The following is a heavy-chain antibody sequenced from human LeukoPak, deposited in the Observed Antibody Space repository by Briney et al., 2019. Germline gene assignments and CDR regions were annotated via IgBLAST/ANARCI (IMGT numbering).Heavy chain of an antibody. CDR3: AKDDYDILTGYSNHYYYGMDV. CDR1: GSTFSSYA. CDR2: ISGSGGST. J-gene: IGHJ6*02. D-gene: IGHD3-9*01. Sequence: PGGSLRLSCAASGSTFSSYAMSWVRQAPGKGLEWVSAISGSGGSTYYADSVKGRFTISRDNSKNTLYLQMNSLRAEDTAVYYCAKDDYDILTGYSNHYYYGMDVWGQGTTVTVSS. V-gene: IGHV3-23*01.